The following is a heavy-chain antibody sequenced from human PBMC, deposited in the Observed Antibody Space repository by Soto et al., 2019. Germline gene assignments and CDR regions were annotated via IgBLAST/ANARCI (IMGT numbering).Heavy chain of an antibody. D-gene: IGHD2-2*01. CDR2: IYPGDSDT. V-gene: IGHV5-51*01. CDR3: ARRAAAMPYYYYGMDV. CDR1: GYSFTSYW. J-gene: IGHJ6*02. Sequence: GESLKISCKGSGYSFTSYWIGWVRQMPGKGLEWMGIIYPGDSDTRYSPSFQGQVTISADKSISTAYLQWSSLKASDTAMYYCARRAAAMPYYYYGMDVWGQGTTVTVSS.